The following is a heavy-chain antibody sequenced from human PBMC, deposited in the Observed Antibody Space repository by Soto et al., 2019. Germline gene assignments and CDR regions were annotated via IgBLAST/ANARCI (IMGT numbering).Heavy chain of an antibody. CDR3: ARDDIPGRAVATYGMDV. CDR1: GFIFSNFG. V-gene: IGHV3-33*01. J-gene: IGHJ6*02. CDR2: IWYDGSNE. D-gene: IGHD6-19*01. Sequence: GGSLRLSCAASGFIFSNFGMHWVRQAPGKGLEWVAVIWYDGSNEYYADSVKGRFTISKDNSKNTLYLQMNSLRAEDTAVYYCARDDIPGRAVATYGMDVRGQGTTVTVSS.